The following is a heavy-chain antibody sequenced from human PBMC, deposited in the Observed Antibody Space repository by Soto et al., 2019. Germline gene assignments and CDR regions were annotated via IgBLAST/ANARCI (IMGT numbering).Heavy chain of an antibody. V-gene: IGHV4-39*07. CDR3: ARGPYYYGSGSYYNLYYFDY. CDR2: IYYSGST. Sequence: SETLSLTCTVSGGSISSSSYYWGWIRQPPGKGLEWIGSIYYSGSTYYNPSLKSRVTISVDTSKNQFSLKLRSVTAADTAVYYCARGPYYYGSGSYYNLYYFDYWGQGTLVTVSS. D-gene: IGHD3-10*01. J-gene: IGHJ4*02. CDR1: GGSISSSSYY.